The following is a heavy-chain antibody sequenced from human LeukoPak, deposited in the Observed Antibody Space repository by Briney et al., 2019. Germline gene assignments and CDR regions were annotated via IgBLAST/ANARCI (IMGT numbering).Heavy chain of an antibody. CDR1: GFTFSSYS. Sequence: PGGSLRLSCAVSGFTFSSYSMNWVRQAPGKGLEWVSSISSSSSYIYYADSVKGRFTISRDNAKNSLYLQVNSLRAEDTAVYYCARPNLYSTSLDAFDIWGQGTMVTVSS. D-gene: IGHD2-8*01. J-gene: IGHJ3*02. CDR3: ARPNLYSTSLDAFDI. V-gene: IGHV3-21*01. CDR2: ISSSSSYI.